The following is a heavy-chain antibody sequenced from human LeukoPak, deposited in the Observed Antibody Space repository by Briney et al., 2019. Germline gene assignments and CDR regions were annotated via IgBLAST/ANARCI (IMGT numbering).Heavy chain of an antibody. Sequence: GGSLRLSCAASGFTFDDYAMHWVRQAPGKGLEWVSGISWNSVSIGYADSVKGRFTISRDTNKNSLSLQMNSLRTEDTALYYCATERQQYFEHWGQGTLVTVS. V-gene: IGHV3-9*01. CDR1: GFTFDDYA. CDR2: ISWNSVSI. J-gene: IGHJ4*02. CDR3: ATERQQYFEH.